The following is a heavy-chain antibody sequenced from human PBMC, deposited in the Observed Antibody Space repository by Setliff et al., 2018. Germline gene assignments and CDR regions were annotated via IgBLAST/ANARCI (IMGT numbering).Heavy chain of an antibody. CDR3: ATQGAYSSGPGYFQH. Sequence: PSETLSLTCTVSGYSISSGYYWGWIRQPPGKGLEWIGSIYHSGSTYYNPSLKSRVTISVDTSKNQFSLKVSSVTAADTAVYYCATQGAYSSGPGYFQHWGQGTLVTVSS. CDR1: GYSISSGYY. V-gene: IGHV4-38-2*02. J-gene: IGHJ1*01. CDR2: IYHSGST. D-gene: IGHD6-19*01.